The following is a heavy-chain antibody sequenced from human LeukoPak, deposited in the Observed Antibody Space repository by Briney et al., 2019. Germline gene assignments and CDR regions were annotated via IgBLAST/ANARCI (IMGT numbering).Heavy chain of an antibody. J-gene: IGHJ5*02. Sequence: SETLSLTCAVSGGSISSSNWWSWVRQPPGKGLEWIGEIYHSGSTNYNPSLKSRVTISVDTSKNQFSLKLSSVTAADTAVYYCARDPRDSSGYYWFDPWGQGTLVTVSS. CDR3: ARDPRDSSGYYWFDP. D-gene: IGHD3-22*01. V-gene: IGHV4-4*02. CDR2: IYHSGST. CDR1: GGSISSSNW.